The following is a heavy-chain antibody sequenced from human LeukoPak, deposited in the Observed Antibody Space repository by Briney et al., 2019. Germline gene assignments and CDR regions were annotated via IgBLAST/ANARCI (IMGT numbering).Heavy chain of an antibody. J-gene: IGHJ6*03. V-gene: IGHV3-11*01. D-gene: IGHD4-17*01. CDR1: GFTFSDYY. CDR2: ISSSGSTI. CDR3: ARERAFYGDYYYYYYMDV. Sequence: PGRSLRLSCAASGFTFSDYYMSWIRQAPGKGLEWVSYISSSGSTIYYADSVKGRFTISRDNAKSSLYLQMNSLRAEDTAVYYCARERAFYGDYYYYYYMDVWGKGTTVTISS.